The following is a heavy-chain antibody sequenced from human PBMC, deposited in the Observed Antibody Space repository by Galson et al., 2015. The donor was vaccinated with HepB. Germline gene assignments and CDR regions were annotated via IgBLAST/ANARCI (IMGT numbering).Heavy chain of an antibody. V-gene: IGHV1-18*01. CDR3: ARDGAQLDV. CDR1: GYTFTSYG. J-gene: IGHJ6*04. Sequence: QSGAEVKKPGASVKVSCKASGYTFTSYGISWVRQAPGQGLEWMGWISAYNGNTNHAQNLQGRVTMSTDTSTRIVYMELGSLRSDDTAVYYCARDGAQLDVWGKGTTVTVSS. D-gene: IGHD1-1*01. CDR2: ISAYNGNT.